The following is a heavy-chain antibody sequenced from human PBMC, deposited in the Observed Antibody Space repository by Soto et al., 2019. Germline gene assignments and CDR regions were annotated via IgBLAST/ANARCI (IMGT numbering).Heavy chain of an antibody. CDR2: IYYSGST. J-gene: IGHJ4*02. Sequence: KPSETLSLTCTVSGGSISSYYWSWIRQPPGKGLEWIGYIYYSGSTNYNPSLKSRVTISVDTSKNQFSLKLSSVTAADTAVYYCARDGDGKLPDWGQGTLVTVSS. D-gene: IGHD1-7*01. V-gene: IGHV4-59*01. CDR3: ARDGDGKLPD. CDR1: GGSISSYY.